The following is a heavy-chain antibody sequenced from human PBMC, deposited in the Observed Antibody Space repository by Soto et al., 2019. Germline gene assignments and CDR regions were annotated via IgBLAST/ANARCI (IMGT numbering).Heavy chain of an antibody. V-gene: IGHV1-2*02. Sequence: VQLAQSGAEVKEPGESLKISCKGSGYTFTGHYMHWVRQVSGRRLEFLGWLKPDNGGTYYAPKFQGRVTFTRDTSNTIAYMEMSGLHSDDTAVYFCARDLCPLGSGSPCPTFGMDVWGQGTTVAVTS. D-gene: IGHD3-10*01. CDR2: LKPDNGGT. CDR3: ARDLCPLGSGSPCPTFGMDV. J-gene: IGHJ6*02. CDR1: GYTFTGHY.